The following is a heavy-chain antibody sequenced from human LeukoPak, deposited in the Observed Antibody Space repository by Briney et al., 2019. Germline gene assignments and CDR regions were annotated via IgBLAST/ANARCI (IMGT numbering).Heavy chain of an antibody. V-gene: IGHV1-69*13. Sequence: ASVKVSCKASGGTFSSYAISWVRQAPGQGLEWMGGIIPIFGTANYAQKFQGRVTITADESTSTAYMELSSLRSEDTAVYYCARDRPREYYLGATRLDAFDIWGQGTMVTVSS. CDR1: GGTFSSYA. D-gene: IGHD1-26*01. J-gene: IGHJ3*02. CDR3: ARDRPREYYLGATRLDAFDI. CDR2: IIPIFGTA.